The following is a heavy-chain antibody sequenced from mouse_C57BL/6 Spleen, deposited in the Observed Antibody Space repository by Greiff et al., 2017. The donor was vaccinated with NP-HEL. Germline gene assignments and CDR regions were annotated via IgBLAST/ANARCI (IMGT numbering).Heavy chain of an antibody. V-gene: IGHV1-59*01. D-gene: IGHD2-4*01. J-gene: IGHJ2*01. CDR3: ARGDDYNY. CDR2: IDPSDSYT. CDR1: GYTFTSYW. Sequence: VQLQQPGAELVRPGTSVKLSCKASGYTFTSYWMHWVKQRPGQGLEWIGVIDPSDSYTNYNQKFKGKATLTVDTSSSTAYMQLSSLTSEDSAVYYCARGDDYNYWGQGTTLTVSS.